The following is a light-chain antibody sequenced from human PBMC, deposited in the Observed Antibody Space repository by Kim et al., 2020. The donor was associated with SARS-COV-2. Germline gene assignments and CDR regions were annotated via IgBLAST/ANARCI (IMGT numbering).Light chain of an antibody. J-gene: IGLJ3*02. V-gene: IGLV3-19*01. CDR3: NSRDSSGNHWV. CDR1: SLRSYY. CDR2: GKN. Sequence: SELPQDPAVSVALGQTVRITCQGDSLRSYYASWYQQKPGQAPVLVIYGKNNRPSGIPDRFSGSSSGNTASLIITGAQAEDEADYYCNSRDSSGNHWVFGGGTQLTVL.